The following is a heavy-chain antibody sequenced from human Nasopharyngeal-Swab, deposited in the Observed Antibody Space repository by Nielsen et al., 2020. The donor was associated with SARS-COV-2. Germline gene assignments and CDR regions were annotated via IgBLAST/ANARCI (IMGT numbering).Heavy chain of an antibody. Sequence: SETLSLTCTVSGGSISSSSYYWGWIRQPPAKGLEWIGSIYYRGSTYYNPSLKSRVTIRVDTSKNQFSLKLSSVTAADTAVYYCARQEYLNWFDPWGQGTLVTVSS. CDR1: GGSISSSSYY. J-gene: IGHJ5*02. V-gene: IGHV4-39*01. D-gene: IGHD6-6*01. CDR3: ARQEYLNWFDP. CDR2: IYYRGST.